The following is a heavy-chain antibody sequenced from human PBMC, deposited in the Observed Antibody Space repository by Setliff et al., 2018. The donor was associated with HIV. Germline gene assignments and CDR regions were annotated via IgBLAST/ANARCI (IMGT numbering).Heavy chain of an antibody. CDR2: IYYSGST. CDR1: GGSISSSNYY. J-gene: IGHJ4*02. D-gene: IGHD3-22*01. V-gene: IGHV4-39*07. Sequence: LSLTCTVSGGSISSSNYYWGWIRQPPGKGLEWIGYIYYSGSTNYSPSFRSRVTISVDTSKNQFSLKLNSVTAADTAVYYCATFDYYDSSGFYYGGGHWGQGTLVTVSS. CDR3: ATFDYYDSSGFYYGGGH.